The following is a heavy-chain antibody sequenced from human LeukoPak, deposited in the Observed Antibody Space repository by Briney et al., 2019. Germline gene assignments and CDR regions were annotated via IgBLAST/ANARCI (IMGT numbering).Heavy chain of an antibody. CDR2: IYHSGST. D-gene: IGHD2-15*01. CDR3: ARDAVAATGY. V-gene: IGHV4-30-2*01. Sequence: SETLSLTCAVSGGSISSGGYSWSWIRQPPGKGLEWIGYIYHSGSTYYNPSLKSRVTISVDTSKNQFSLKLSSVTAADTAVYYCARDAVAATGYWGQGTLVTVSS. CDR1: GGSISSGGYS. J-gene: IGHJ4*02.